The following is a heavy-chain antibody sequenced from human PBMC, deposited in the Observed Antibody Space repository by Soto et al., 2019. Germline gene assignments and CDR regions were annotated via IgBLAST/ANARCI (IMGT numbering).Heavy chain of an antibody. CDR3: ARDLWVMITFGGVIAPPPDY. V-gene: IGHV3-21*01. J-gene: IGHJ4*02. Sequence: EVQLVESGGGLVKPGGSLRLSCAASGFTFSSYNMNWVRQAPGKGLEWVSSIISSSTYISYADSVKGRFTISRDNAKNSLYLQMNSLKADDTAVYYCARDLWVMITFGGVIAPPPDYWGQGTLVTVSS. D-gene: IGHD3-16*02. CDR2: IISSSTYI. CDR1: GFTFSSYN.